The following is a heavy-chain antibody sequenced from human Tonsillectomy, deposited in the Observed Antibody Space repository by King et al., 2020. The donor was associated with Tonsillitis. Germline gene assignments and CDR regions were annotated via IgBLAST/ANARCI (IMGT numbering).Heavy chain of an antibody. CDR2: IDWDDDK. CDR3: ARNHRTSVGAWYFDL. V-gene: IGHV2-70*04. J-gene: IGHJ2*01. CDR1: GFSLSTSGMC. D-gene: IGHD1-26*01. Sequence: QLTLKESGPALVKPTQTLTLTCTFSGFSLSTSGMCVSWIRQPPGKALEWLARIDWDDDKFYSTSLRTRLTISKDTSKNQVVLTMTNMDPVDTATYYCARNHRTSVGAWYFDLWGRGTLVTVSS.